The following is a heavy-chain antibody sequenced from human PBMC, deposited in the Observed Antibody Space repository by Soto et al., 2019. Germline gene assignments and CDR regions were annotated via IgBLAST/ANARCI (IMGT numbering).Heavy chain of an antibody. D-gene: IGHD3-22*01. CDR1: LGSRIGSGMR. J-gene: IGHJ4*02. CDR3: ERTMIIGRGTCFDF. V-gene: IGHV2-70*04. CDR2: IDWDGTE. Sequence: CGPTLLNPRHTLTLTCSFCLGSRIGSGMRVSGLGQPPGKAMEWLARIDWDGTEYYTTSLKTRLTIAKDSSKNQVVLTMTNVETEDTDTYYCERTMIIGRGTCFDFWGQGNLVTVSS.